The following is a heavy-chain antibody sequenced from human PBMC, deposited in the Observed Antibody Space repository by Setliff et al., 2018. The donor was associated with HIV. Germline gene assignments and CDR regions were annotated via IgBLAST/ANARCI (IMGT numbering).Heavy chain of an antibody. D-gene: IGHD2-21*02. CDR3: ARESGICGGDCHYEFDM. Sequence: RASVKVSCKASGGNFSSYAISWVRQAPGQGLEWMGGIIPIFGTSNYAQKFQGRVTITADESTSTAYMGLSSLRSEDTGVYFCARESGICGGDCHYEFDMWGQGTMVTVSS. J-gene: IGHJ3*02. CDR2: IIPIFGTS. V-gene: IGHV1-69*13. CDR1: GGNFSSYA.